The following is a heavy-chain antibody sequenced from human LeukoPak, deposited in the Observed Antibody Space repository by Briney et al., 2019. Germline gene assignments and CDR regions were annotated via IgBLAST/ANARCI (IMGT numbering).Heavy chain of an antibody. J-gene: IGHJ4*02. D-gene: IGHD3-3*01. CDR3: ARGLTNYDASSAPVY. V-gene: IGHV3-30*01. CDR2: ISYDGTNI. CDR1: GFPFNKYA. Sequence: GGSLRLSCAASGFPFNKYAIQWVRQAPGTGLEWVAVISYDGTNIYYADSVKGRFTISRDNSKNTVSLQMNSLRAEDTAVYYCARGLTNYDASSAPVYWGQGALVTATS.